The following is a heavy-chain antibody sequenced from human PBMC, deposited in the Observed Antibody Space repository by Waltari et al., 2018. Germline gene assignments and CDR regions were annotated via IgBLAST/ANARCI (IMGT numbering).Heavy chain of an antibody. CDR2: IDQDGSAK. J-gene: IGHJ4*02. Sequence: EVQLEESGGGVVQPGGSLRLSCAASGFTFSSYWMRWVRQAPGKGLEWVANIDQDGSAKYYVDSMKGRFTVSRDNAKNSLYLQMNSLRVEDTAIYYCVTGGGAYWGQGTLVTVSS. CDR1: GFTFSSYW. CDR3: VTGGGAY. V-gene: IGHV3-7*01.